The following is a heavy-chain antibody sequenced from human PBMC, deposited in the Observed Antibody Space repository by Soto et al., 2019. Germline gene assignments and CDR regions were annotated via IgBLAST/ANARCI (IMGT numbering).Heavy chain of an antibody. CDR1: GFTFSSYA. CDR2: ISHDGINK. V-gene: IGHV3-30-3*01. CDR3: GRCTSTSCHLGSDY. J-gene: IGHJ4*02. Sequence: VGSLRLSCAASGFTFSSYAMNWVRQAPGKGLEWVALISHDGINKYYADSVRGRFTISRDSSTNTLYLQMNSLRAADTAVYYCGRCTSTSCHLGSDYWGQGTLVTVSS. D-gene: IGHD2-2*01.